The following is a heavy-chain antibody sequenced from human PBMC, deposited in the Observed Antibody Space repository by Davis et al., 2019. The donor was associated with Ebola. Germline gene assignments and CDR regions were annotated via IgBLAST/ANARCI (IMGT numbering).Heavy chain of an antibody. CDR1: GFTFNYYT. CDR2: ISFDGSNK. V-gene: IGHV3-30*04. CDR3: ARVSRKISTGWYRFDAFDI. J-gene: IGHJ3*02. D-gene: IGHD6-19*01. Sequence: GESLKISCAASGFTFNYYTLHWVRQAPGKGLEWVAAISFDGSNKIYADSVKGRFTISRDNAKNTVFLQMNSLRAEDTAVYYCARVSRKISTGWYRFDAFDIWGQGTLVTVSS.